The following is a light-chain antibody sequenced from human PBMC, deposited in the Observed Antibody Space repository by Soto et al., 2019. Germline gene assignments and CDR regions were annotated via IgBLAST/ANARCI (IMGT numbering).Light chain of an antibody. V-gene: IGKV3-11*01. Sequence: EIVLTQSPATLCLYPGERATLSCRASQSVSRYLAWYQQKPGQAPRLLIYDASNRATGIPARFSGSGSGTDFTLTISRLEPGDFADYYCEQRSDWPLTFGRGTKVEIK. CDR1: QSVSRY. CDR2: DAS. CDR3: EQRSDWPLT. J-gene: IGKJ4*01.